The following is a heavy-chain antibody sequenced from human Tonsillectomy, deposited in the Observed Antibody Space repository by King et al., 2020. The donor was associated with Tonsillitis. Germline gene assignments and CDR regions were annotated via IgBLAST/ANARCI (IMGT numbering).Heavy chain of an antibody. CDR2: INPNSCGT. J-gene: IGHJ4*02. CDR3: AREWMVRGVMWY. V-gene: IGHV1-2*02. CDR1: GYTFTGYY. Sequence: VQLVESGAEVKKPGASVKVSCKASGYTFTGYYMHWVRQAPGQGLEWMGWINPNSCGTNYAQKFQGRVTMTRDTSISTAYMELSRLRSDDTAVYYCAREWMVRGVMWYWGQGTLVTVSS. D-gene: IGHD3-10*01.